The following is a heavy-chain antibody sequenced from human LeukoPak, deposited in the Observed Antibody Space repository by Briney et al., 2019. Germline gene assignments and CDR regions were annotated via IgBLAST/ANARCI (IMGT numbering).Heavy chain of an antibody. CDR1: GFTFDDYT. CDR2: ISWDGGST. CDR3: WVPATAGEADY. J-gene: IGHJ4*02. Sequence: GGSLRPSCAASGFTFDDYTMHWVRQAPGKGLEWVSLISWDGGSTYYADSVKGRFTISRDNAKNTLYLQMNSLRAEDTAVYYCWVPATAGEADYWGQGTLVTVSS. V-gene: IGHV3-43*01. D-gene: IGHD2-2*01.